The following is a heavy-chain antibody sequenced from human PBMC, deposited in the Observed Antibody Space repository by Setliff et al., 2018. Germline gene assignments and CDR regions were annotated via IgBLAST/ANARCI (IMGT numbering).Heavy chain of an antibody. Sequence: SETLSLTCAVSGYSISSGYYWGWIRQPPGKGLEWIGSIYHSGSTYYNPSLKSRVTISVDTSKNQFSLKLSSVTAADTAVYYCARTLYDYDILTGPGYYFDYWGQGTLVTV. J-gene: IGHJ4*02. V-gene: IGHV4-38-2*01. CDR1: GYSISSGYY. CDR2: IYHSGST. D-gene: IGHD3-9*01. CDR3: ARTLYDYDILTGPGYYFDY.